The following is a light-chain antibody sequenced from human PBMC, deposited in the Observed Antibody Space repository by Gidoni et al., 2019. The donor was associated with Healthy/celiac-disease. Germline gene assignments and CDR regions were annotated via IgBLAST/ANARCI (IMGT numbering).Light chain of an antibody. Sequence: EIVLKQYPATLSLSPGERATLSCRASQSVRSYLAWYQQKPGQAPRLLIYDASNRATGIPARFSGSGSGTDFTLTISSLEPEDFAVYYCQQRSNWPLTFGGGTKVEIK. J-gene: IGKJ4*01. CDR1: QSVRSY. CDR2: DAS. CDR3: QQRSNWPLT. V-gene: IGKV3-11*01.